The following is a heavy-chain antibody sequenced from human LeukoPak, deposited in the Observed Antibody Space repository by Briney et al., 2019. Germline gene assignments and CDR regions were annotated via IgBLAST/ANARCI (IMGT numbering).Heavy chain of an antibody. V-gene: IGHV3-74*01. CDR3: ASNSPIAAAGLDY. D-gene: IGHD6-13*01. CDR1: GFTFSSYW. CDR2: INSDGSST. J-gene: IGHJ4*02. Sequence: GGSLRLSCAASGFTFSSYWMHWVRQAPGKGLVWVSRINSDGSSTGYADSVKGRFTISRDNAKNTLYLQMNSLRAEDTAVYYCASNSPIAAAGLDYWGQGTLVTVSS.